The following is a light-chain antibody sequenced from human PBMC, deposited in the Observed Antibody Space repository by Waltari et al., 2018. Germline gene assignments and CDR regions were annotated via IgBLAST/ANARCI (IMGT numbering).Light chain of an antibody. CDR1: QNILSSSNNQNS. J-gene: IGKJ4*01. CDR2: WAS. V-gene: IGKV4-1*01. CDR3: QQYYINST. Sequence: DIVMTQSTESLAVSLGEGATINCKSSQNILSSSNNQNSLAWYQQRTGQPPTLLIFWASTREAGVPDRFSCSGSGTDFTLPLSSLQAEDVAVYYCQQYYINSTLGGGTKVEI.